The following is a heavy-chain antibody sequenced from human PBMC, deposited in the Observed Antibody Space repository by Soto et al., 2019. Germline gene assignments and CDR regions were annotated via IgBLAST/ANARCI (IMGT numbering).Heavy chain of an antibody. Sequence: SETLSLTCAVYGGSFSGYYWSWIRQPPGKGLEWIGEINHSGSTNYNPSLKSRVTISVDTSKNQFSLKLSSVTAADTAVYYCARAPKDIVVVPTTGGGTYYFDYWGQGTLVTVSS. CDR1: GGSFSGYY. CDR3: ARAPKDIVVVPTTGGGTYYFDY. CDR2: INHSGST. D-gene: IGHD2-2*01. V-gene: IGHV4-34*01. J-gene: IGHJ4*02.